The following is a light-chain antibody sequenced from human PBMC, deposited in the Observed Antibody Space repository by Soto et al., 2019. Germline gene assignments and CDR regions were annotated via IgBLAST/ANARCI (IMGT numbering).Light chain of an antibody. CDR2: GAS. CDR1: QSVSSNY. V-gene: IGKV3-20*01. Sequence: EIVLTQSPGTLSLSPGERATLSCRASQSVSSNYLAWYRQKPGQPPRLLIYGASSRATGIPDRFSGSGSGTDFTLTISRLEPEDFAVYYCQQYDSSPPMYTFGQGTKLEIK. CDR3: QQYDSSPPMYT. J-gene: IGKJ2*01.